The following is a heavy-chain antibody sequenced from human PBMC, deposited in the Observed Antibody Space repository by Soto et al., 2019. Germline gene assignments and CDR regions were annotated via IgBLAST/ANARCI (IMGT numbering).Heavy chain of an antibody. J-gene: IGHJ6*03. Sequence: EVQLVESGGGLVKPGGSLRLSCAASGFTFSSYSMNWVRQAPGKGLEWVSSISSSSSYIYYADSVKGRFTISRDNAKNSLYLQMNSLRAEDTAVXYCARVYSSGWNYYYYMDVWGKGTTVTVSS. CDR3: ARVYSSGWNYYYYMDV. V-gene: IGHV3-21*01. D-gene: IGHD6-19*01. CDR2: ISSSSSYI. CDR1: GFTFSSYS.